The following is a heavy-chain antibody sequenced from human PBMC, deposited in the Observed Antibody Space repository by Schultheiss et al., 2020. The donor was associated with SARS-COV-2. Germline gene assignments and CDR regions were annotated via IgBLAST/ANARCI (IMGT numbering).Heavy chain of an antibody. CDR2: ISGSGGIT. V-gene: IGHV3-23*01. J-gene: IGHJ2*01. Sequence: GESLKISCVASGFTFSDYYVSWMRQAPGKGLEWVSAISGSGGITYYSDSVKGRFTISRHNSKNTLYLQMNSLRAEDTAVYYCARGFGGSGSYYANWYFDLWGRGTLVTVSS. D-gene: IGHD3-10*01. CDR3: ARGFGGSGSYYANWYFDL. CDR1: GFTFSDYY.